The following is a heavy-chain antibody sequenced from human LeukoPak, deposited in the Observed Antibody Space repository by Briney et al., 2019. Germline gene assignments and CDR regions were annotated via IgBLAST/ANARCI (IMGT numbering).Heavy chain of an antibody. D-gene: IGHD1-26*01. Sequence: ASVKVSCKASGYTFIKYGIAWVRQAPGQGPEWMGWITGDSGKTLYAQNLQDRVTLTTDTSTGTAYMELRSLRSDDTAVYYCVRDNLPVGSVGNFFDSWGQGTPVTVTS. J-gene: IGHJ4*02. CDR3: VRDNLPVGSVGNFFDS. CDR2: ITGDSGKT. CDR1: GYTFIKYG. V-gene: IGHV1-18*01.